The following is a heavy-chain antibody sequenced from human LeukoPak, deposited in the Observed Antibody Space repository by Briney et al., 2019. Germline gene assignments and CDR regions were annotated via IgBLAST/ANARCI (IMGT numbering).Heavy chain of an antibody. Sequence: SETLSLTCTVSGGSISSSSYYWGWIRQPPGKGLEWTGSIYYSGSTYYNPSLKSRVTISVDTSKNQFSLKLSSVTAADTAVYYCARDSRQNVVVVPAAIPVSDKGLDYRGQGTLVTVSS. D-gene: IGHD2-2*02. J-gene: IGHJ4*02. CDR3: ARDSRQNVVVVPAAIPVSDKGLDY. CDR2: IYYSGST. CDR1: GGSISSSSYY. V-gene: IGHV4-39*07.